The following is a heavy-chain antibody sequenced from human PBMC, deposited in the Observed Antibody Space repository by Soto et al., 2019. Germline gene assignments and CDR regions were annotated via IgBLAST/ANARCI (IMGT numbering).Heavy chain of an antibody. CDR1: GFAFSSHP. J-gene: IGHJ6*02. CDR3: ARDRRGYSGYDLRGVHYYYYGMDV. D-gene: IGHD5-12*01. CDR2: ISDSGGLT. V-gene: IGHV3-23*01. Sequence: TGGSLRLSCAASGFAFSSHPMSWVRQAPERGLEWVSGISDSGGLTYNADSVKGRFTISRDNSKNTLYLQMNSLRAEDTAVYYCARDRRGYSGYDLRGVHYYYYGMDVWGQGTTVTVSS.